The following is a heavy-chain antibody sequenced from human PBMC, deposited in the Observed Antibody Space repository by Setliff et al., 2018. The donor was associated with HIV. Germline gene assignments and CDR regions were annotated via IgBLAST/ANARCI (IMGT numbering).Heavy chain of an antibody. D-gene: IGHD3-10*01. CDR1: GGSISNYY. CDR2: IYTSGST. Sequence: SETLSLTCTVSGGSISNYYWSWIRQPAGKGLEWIGRIYTSGSTNYNPSLKSRVTMSVDTSKNQFSLKLSSVTAADTAVYYCARSIYGSGTYPLDIWGPGILVTVSS. CDR3: ARSIYGSGTYPLDI. J-gene: IGHJ4*02. V-gene: IGHV4-4*07.